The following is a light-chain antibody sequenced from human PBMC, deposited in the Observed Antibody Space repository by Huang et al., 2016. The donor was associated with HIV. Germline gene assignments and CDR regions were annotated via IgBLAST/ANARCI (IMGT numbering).Light chain of an antibody. Sequence: IQLTQSPSSLAASIGDRVTITCRASQGISTSLAWYQQKPGNAPNLLSFDASSWRSGVPSRFSGSRSGTVFTLSISSLQPEDFATYFCQQLRSYPLTFGGGTKVEIK. J-gene: IGKJ4*01. CDR3: QQLRSYPLT. V-gene: IGKV1-9*01. CDR1: QGISTS. CDR2: DAS.